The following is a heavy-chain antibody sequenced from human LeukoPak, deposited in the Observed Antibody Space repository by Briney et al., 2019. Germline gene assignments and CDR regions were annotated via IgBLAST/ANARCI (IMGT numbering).Heavy chain of an antibody. CDR2: INSDGSST. CDR1: GFTFSSYW. CDR3: ARASPYCSGGSCSYYFDY. D-gene: IGHD2-15*01. J-gene: IGHJ4*02. V-gene: IGHV3-74*01. Sequence: GGSLRLSCVASGFTFSSYWMHWVRQAPGKGLVWVSRINSDGSSTSYADSVKGRFTISRDNAKNTLYLQMNSLRAEDTAVYYCARASPYCSGGSCSYYFDYWGQGTLVTVSS.